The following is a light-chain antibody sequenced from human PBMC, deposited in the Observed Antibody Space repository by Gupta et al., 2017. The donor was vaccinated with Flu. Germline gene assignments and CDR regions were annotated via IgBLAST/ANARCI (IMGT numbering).Light chain of an antibody. J-gene: IGKJ1*01. V-gene: IGKV4-1*01. CDR3: QQYSSAPWT. CDR1: QSVLYSSNNKNY. CDR2: WAS. Sequence: DIVMNQSPDSLAVSLGERATINCKSSQSVLYSSNNKNYLAWYQQKPGQPPKLLIYWASTRESGVPDRFSGSGSGTDFTLTISSLQAEDVAVYYCQQYSSAPWTFGQGTKVEIK.